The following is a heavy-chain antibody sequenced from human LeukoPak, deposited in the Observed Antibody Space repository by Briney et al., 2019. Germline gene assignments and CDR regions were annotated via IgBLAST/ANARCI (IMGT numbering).Heavy chain of an antibody. J-gene: IGHJ4*02. D-gene: IGHD2-15*01. CDR3: GWSPNTFYLDY. Sequence: ASVKVSCKAYGYTFTGYYIHWVRQAPGQGLEWMGWINPNSGGTNSAQKFQGRVTMTRDTSISTAYMELSRLQSDDTAVYYCGWSPNTFYLDYWGQGTLVTVSS. V-gene: IGHV1-2*02. CDR1: GYTFTGYY. CDR2: INPNSGGT.